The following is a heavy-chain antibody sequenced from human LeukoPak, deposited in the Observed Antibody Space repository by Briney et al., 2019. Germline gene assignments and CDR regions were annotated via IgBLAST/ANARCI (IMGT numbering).Heavy chain of an antibody. CDR3: VREYSSSSYYFDY. CDR1: GGSISSYY. Sequence: SETLSLTCTVSGGSISSYYWSWIRQPPGKGLEWIGYIYYSGSTNYNPSLKSRVTISVDTSKNQFSLKLNSVTAADTAVYYCVREYSSSSYYFDYWGQGTLVTVSS. D-gene: IGHD6-6*01. J-gene: IGHJ4*02. CDR2: IYYSGST. V-gene: IGHV4-59*01.